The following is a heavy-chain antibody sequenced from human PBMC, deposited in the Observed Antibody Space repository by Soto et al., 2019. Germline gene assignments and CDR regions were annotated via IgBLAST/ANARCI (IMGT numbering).Heavy chain of an antibody. Sequence: EVQLVESGGGLVQPGGSLRLSCAASGFSVSSNYMNWVRQAPGKGLEWVSIIHNGGETYYADSVKDRFTVSRDNSKNTVFLQMNSLRVDDTAVYYCPRDSWSHYWGQGTLVTVSP. CDR2: IHNGGET. J-gene: IGHJ4*02. CDR3: PRDSWSHY. D-gene: IGHD2-15*01. V-gene: IGHV3-66*01. CDR1: GFSVSSNY.